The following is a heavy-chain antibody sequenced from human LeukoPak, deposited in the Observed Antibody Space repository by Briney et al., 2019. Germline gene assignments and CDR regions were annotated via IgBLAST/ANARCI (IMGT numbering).Heavy chain of an antibody. D-gene: IGHD1-26*01. CDR2: ISSNGGST. Sequence: PGGPLRLSCSASGFTFSNYAMHWVRQAPGKGLEYVSAISSNGGSTYYADSVKGRFTISRDNSKNTLYLQMSSLRAEDTAVYYCVQASIGTSFHWGQGTLVTVSS. V-gene: IGHV3-64D*06. CDR3: VQASIGTSFH. CDR1: GFTFSNYA. J-gene: IGHJ4*02.